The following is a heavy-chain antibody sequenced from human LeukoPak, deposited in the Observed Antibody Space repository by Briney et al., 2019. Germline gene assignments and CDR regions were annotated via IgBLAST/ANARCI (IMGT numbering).Heavy chain of an antibody. J-gene: IGHJ3*02. D-gene: IGHD2-15*01. CDR1: GFTFSTYA. Sequence: GGSLRLSCAASGFTFSTYAMHWVRQAPGKGLVWVSRINSDGLITNYADSVKGRFTVSRDNPKNTLYLQMNSLRVEDTAVYYCVREGGGSFLDSFDIWGQGKLVTVSS. CDR3: VREGGGSFLDSFDI. CDR2: INSDGLIT. V-gene: IGHV3-74*01.